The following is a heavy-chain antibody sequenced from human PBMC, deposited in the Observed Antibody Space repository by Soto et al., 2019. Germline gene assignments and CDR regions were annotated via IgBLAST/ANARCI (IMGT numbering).Heavy chain of an antibody. Sequence: HGESLKISCKGSGYSFTSYWIGWVRQMPGKGLEWMGIIYPGDSDTRYSPSFQGQVTISADKSISTAYLQWSSLKASDTAMYYCARIEMATISTVAFDIWGQGTMVTVSS. J-gene: IGHJ3*02. CDR1: GYSFTSYW. V-gene: IGHV5-51*01. CDR2: IYPGDSDT. CDR3: ARIEMATISTVAFDI. D-gene: IGHD5-12*01.